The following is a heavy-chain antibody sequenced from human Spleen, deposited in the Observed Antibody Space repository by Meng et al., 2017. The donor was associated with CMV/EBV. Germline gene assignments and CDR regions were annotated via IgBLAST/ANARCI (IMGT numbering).Heavy chain of an antibody. J-gene: IGHJ4*02. CDR3: ARLLHVPYYDSSGYYDY. CDR2: INPNSGGT. CDR1: GYTFIGYR. V-gene: IGHV1-2*02. D-gene: IGHD3-22*01. Sequence: ASVKVSCKASGYTFIGYRLHWVRQAPGQGLEWMGWINPNSGGTNYAQKFQGRVTMTRDTSISTAYVDLSRLRSDDTAVYFCARLLHVPYYDSSGYYDYWGQGTLVTVSS.